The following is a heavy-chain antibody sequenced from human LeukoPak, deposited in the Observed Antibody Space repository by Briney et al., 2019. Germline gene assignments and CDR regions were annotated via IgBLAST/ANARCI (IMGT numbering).Heavy chain of an antibody. CDR3: ARRVAAADVRFDP. D-gene: IGHD6-13*01. CDR1: GGSISSSSYY. V-gene: IGHV4-39*01. J-gene: IGHJ5*02. CDR2: IYYGGST. Sequence: PSETLSLTCTVSGGSISSSSYYWGWIRQPPGKGLEWIGSIYYGGSTYYNPSLKSRVTISVDTSKNQFSLKLSSVTAADTAVYYCARRVAAADVRFDPWGQGTLVTVSS.